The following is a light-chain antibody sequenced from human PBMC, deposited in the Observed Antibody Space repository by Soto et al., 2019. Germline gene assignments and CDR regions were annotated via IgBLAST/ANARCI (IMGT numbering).Light chain of an antibody. CDR1: PSVTNF. CDR3: QQRNIWPPVT. CDR2: GAF. J-gene: IGKJ5*01. V-gene: IGKV3-11*01. Sequence: EIVLTQSPATLSLSPGERATLSCRASPSVTNFLAWYQQKPGQAPRLLIYGAFNRATGIPARFSGSGSGTDSTFTISSLEPEDSAIYYCQQRNIWPPVTFGQGTRLEIK.